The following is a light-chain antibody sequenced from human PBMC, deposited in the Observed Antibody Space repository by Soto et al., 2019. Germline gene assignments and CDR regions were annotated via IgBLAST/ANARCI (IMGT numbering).Light chain of an antibody. CDR2: WAS. V-gene: IGKV4-1*01. CDR1: QSVLYSSNNKNY. CDR3: QQYYSSPYT. J-gene: IGKJ2*01. Sequence: DIVMTQSPDSLAVSLGERATINCKSSQSVLYSSNNKNYLAWYQQKPGQPPNLLIYWASTRESGVADTFSGSADWSDFTLTISNLQAEDEEGYYCQQYYSSPYTFGHVTKLEIK.